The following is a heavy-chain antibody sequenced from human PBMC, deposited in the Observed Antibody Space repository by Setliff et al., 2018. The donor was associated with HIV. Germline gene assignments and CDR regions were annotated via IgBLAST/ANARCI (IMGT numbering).Heavy chain of an antibody. CDR1: GLTFSTYW. J-gene: IGHJ4*02. D-gene: IGHD2-15*01. CDR3: SAGRLDY. V-gene: IGHV3-33*08. Sequence: GGSLRLSCAASGLTFSTYWMHWVRQAPGRGLEWVAVIWNDGSNKYYVDSVKGRFTISRDNPKNTVDLQMNSLRAEDTAVYYCSAGRLDYWGQGTVVTVSS. CDR2: IWNDGSNK.